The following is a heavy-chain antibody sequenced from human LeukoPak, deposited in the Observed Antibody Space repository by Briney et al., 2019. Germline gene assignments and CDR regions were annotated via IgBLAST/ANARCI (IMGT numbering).Heavy chain of an antibody. CDR1: GFTFRSYW. CDR2: IKQDGSEK. CDR3: ARGGPNWFDP. Sequence: GGPLRLSCAASGFTFRSYWMSWVRQAPGKGLAWVANIKQDGSEKNYVDSVKGRFTISRDNAKNSLYLQMNTLRAEDTAVYYCARGGPNWFDPWGQGTLVTVSS. J-gene: IGHJ5*02. V-gene: IGHV3-7*01.